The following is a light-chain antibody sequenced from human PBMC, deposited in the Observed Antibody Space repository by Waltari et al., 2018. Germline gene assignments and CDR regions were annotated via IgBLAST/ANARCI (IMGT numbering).Light chain of an antibody. CDR1: TDSVSTSYF. CDR3: ARYLGSGIWV. J-gene: IGLJ3*02. CDR2: NTN. Sequence: QPVVTQEPSFSVSPGGTVTLTCALSTDSVSTSYFPSWYQQTPGQTPRTLFFNTNSRSSGVPYRFSGSILGNKAALSITGAQAEDEGDYYCARYLGSGIWVFGGGTKLTVL. V-gene: IGLV8-61*01.